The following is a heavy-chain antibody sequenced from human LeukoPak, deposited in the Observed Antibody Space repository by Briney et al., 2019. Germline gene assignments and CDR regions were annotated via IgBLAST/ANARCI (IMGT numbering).Heavy chain of an antibody. CDR2: ISSSGSTI. J-gene: IGHJ4*02. V-gene: IGHV3-48*04. D-gene: IGHD1-26*01. CDR3: ARARRGSYGFDY. CDR1: GITFSSHG. Sequence: PGGSLRLSCAASGITFSSHGMNWVRQAPGKGLEWVSYISSSGSTIYYADSVKGRFTISRDNAKNSLYLQMNSLRAEDTAVYYCARARRGSYGFDYWGQGTLVTVSS.